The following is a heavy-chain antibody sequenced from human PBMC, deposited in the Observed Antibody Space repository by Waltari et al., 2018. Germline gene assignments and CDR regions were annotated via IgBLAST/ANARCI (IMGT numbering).Heavy chain of an antibody. D-gene: IGHD3-9*01. CDR3: ARGFLRYSSADAFDI. CDR2: IYYSGST. CDR1: VGSISSYY. J-gene: IGHJ3*02. V-gene: IGHV4-59*01. Sequence: QVQLQESGPGLVKPSETLSLTCTVSVGSISSYYWTWIRHPPGKGLEWIGYIYYSGSTNYNPSLKSRVTISVDTSKNQFSLKLSSVTAADTAVYYCARGFLRYSSADAFDIWGQGTMVTVSS.